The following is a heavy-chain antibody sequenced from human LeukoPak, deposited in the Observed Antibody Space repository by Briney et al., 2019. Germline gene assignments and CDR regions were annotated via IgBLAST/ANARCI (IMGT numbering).Heavy chain of an antibody. V-gene: IGHV1-69*05. J-gene: IGHJ6*03. D-gene: IGHD3-3*01. CDR2: IIPIFGTA. CDR1: GGTFSSYA. CDR3: ARSRYYDFWSGCGGYYYYYMDV. Sequence: GSSVKVSCKASGGTFSSYAISWVRQAPGQGLEWMGGIIPIFGTANYAQKFQGRVTITTDESTRKAYMEMRSLRSEDKAVYYCARSRYYDFWSGCGGYYYYYMDVWGKGTTVTVSS.